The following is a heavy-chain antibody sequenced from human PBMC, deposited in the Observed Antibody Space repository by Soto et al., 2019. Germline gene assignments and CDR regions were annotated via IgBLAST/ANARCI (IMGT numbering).Heavy chain of an antibody. Sequence: GASVKVSCKASGYTFTSYGISWVRQAPGQGLEWMGWISAYNGNTNYAQKLQGRVTMTTDTSTSTAYMGLRSLRSDDTAVYYCARDLDRLDYYGSGSYDYWGQGTLVTVSS. CDR3: ARDLDRLDYYGSGSYDY. J-gene: IGHJ4*02. D-gene: IGHD3-10*01. CDR2: ISAYNGNT. V-gene: IGHV1-18*01. CDR1: GYTFTSYG.